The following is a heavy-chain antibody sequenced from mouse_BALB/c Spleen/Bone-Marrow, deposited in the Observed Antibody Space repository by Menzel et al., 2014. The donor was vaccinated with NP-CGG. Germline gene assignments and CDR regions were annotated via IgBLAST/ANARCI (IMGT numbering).Heavy chain of an antibody. CDR1: GFDFSRYW. D-gene: IGHD2-3*01. CDR3: SRLGYYGGFAY. CDR2: INPDSSTI. J-gene: IGHJ3*01. V-gene: IGHV4-1*02. Sequence: EVQLQQSGGGLMHPGGSLKLSCAASGFDFSRYWMGWVRQAPGKGLEWIGEINPDSSTINYTPSLKDKFIISRDNAKNTLYLQMSKVRSEDTALYYCSRLGYYGGFAYWGQGTLVTVSA.